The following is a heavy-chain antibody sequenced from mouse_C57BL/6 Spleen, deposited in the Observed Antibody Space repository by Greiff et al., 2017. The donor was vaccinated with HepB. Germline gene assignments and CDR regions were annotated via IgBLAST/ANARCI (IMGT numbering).Heavy chain of an antibody. CDR2: INYDGSST. Sequence: EVKVVESEGGLVQPGSSMKLSCTASGFTFSDYYMAWVRQVPEKGLEWVANINYDGSSTYYLDSLKSRFIISRDNAKNILYLQMSSLKSEDTATYYCARDRSNPWYFDVWGTGTTVTVSS. D-gene: IGHD2-5*01. CDR3: ARDRSNPWYFDV. CDR1: GFTFSDYY. V-gene: IGHV5-16*01. J-gene: IGHJ1*03.